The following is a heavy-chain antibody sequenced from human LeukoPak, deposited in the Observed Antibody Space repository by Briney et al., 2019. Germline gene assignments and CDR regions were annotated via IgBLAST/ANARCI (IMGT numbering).Heavy chain of an antibody. Sequence: GGSLRLSCAASGFTFSSYSMNWVRQAPGKGLEWVSSISRSSSYIYYADSVKGRFTISRDNAKNSLYLQMNSLRAEDTALYYCAKLNERRSGYDSGFDYWGQGTLVTVSS. CDR1: GFTFSSYS. J-gene: IGHJ4*02. V-gene: IGHV3-21*04. CDR2: ISRSSSYI. D-gene: IGHD5-12*01. CDR3: AKLNERRSGYDSGFDY.